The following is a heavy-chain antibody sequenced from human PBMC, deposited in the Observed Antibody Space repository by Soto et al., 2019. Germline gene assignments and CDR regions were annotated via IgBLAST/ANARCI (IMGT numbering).Heavy chain of an antibody. V-gene: IGHV3-48*02. CDR1: GFTFSSYS. Sequence: EVQLVESGGGLVQPGGSLRLSCAASGFTFSSYSMNWVRQAPGKGLEWVSYISSRSSTIYYADSVKGRFTISRDNAKNSLYLQMNSLRDEDTAVYYCATQISRTTNQDYWGQGTLVTVSS. D-gene: IGHD4-17*01. CDR2: ISSRSSTI. CDR3: ATQISRTTNQDY. J-gene: IGHJ4*02.